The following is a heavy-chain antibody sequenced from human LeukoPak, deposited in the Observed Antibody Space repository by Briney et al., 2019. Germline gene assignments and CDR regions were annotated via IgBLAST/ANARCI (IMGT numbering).Heavy chain of an antibody. V-gene: IGHV1-2*02. CDR1: GYTFTGYY. D-gene: IGHD2-15*01. Sequence: ASVKVSCKASGYTFTGYYMHWVRQAPGRGLEWMGWINPNSGGINYAQKFQGRVTMTRDTFISTAYMDLSSLRSDDTAVYYCARGSYSHGAFDIWGQGTMVTVSS. CDR3: ARGSYSHGAFDI. CDR2: INPNSGGI. J-gene: IGHJ3*02.